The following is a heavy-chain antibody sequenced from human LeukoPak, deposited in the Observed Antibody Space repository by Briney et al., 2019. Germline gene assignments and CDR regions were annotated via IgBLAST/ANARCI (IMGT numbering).Heavy chain of an antibody. J-gene: IGHJ4*02. Sequence: PSETLSLTCAVSGYSISSGSYWGWIRQPPGKGLEWIGSIYHSGSTYYNPSLKSRVTISVDTSKNQFSLKLSSVTAADTAVYYCARDFEYSGVYGDYWGQGTLVTVSS. V-gene: IGHV4-38-2*02. CDR3: ARDFEYSGVYGDY. CDR1: GYSISSGSY. CDR2: IYHSGST. D-gene: IGHD5-12*01.